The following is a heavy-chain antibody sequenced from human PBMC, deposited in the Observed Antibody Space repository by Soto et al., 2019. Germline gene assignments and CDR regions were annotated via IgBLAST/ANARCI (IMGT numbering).Heavy chain of an antibody. CDR3: ARDGRVYCSGGSCYQGY. Sequence: ASVKVSCKASGYTFTSYGISWVRQAPGQGLEWMGWISAYNGNTNYAQKLQGRVTMNTDTSKSTAYMELRSLRSDDTAVYYCARDGRVYCSGGSCYQGYWGQGTLVTV. CDR1: GYTFTSYG. V-gene: IGHV1-18*01. J-gene: IGHJ4*02. CDR2: ISAYNGNT. D-gene: IGHD2-15*01.